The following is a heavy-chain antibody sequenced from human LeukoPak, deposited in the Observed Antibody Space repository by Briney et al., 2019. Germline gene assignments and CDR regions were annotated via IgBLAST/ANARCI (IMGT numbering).Heavy chain of an antibody. V-gene: IGHV3-23*01. CDR1: GFTFSSYA. D-gene: IGHD3-22*01. CDR3: AKGSYDSSGYSDY. CDR2: LTGGGGST. Sequence: GGSLRLSCAASGFTFSSYAMSWVRQAPGKGLEWVSGLTGGGGSTYYADSVKGRFTISRDNSKNTLYLQMNSLRVEDTAVYYCAKGSYDSSGYSDYWGQGTLVTVSS. J-gene: IGHJ4*02.